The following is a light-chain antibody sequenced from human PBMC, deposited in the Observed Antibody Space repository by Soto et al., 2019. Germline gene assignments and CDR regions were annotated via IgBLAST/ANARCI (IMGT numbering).Light chain of an antibody. CDR1: QSVSGN. CDR3: QQYNYRPPA. J-gene: IGKJ5*01. Sequence: EIVMTQSPATLSVFPGERAALSCRASQSVSGNLAWYQQTPGQAPRLLIYGASTRATGIPARFSGSGFGTEFTLTISSLKSEDFAVYYCQQYNYRPPAFGQGTRLEIK. CDR2: GAS. V-gene: IGKV3-15*01.